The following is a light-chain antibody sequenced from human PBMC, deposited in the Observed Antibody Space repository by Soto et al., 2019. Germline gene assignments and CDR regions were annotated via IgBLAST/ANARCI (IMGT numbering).Light chain of an antibody. Sequence: EIVLTQSPGTLSLSPGERATLSCRASQSVSSSYLAWYQQKPGKAPRLLIYGASSRATGIPDRFSGSGSGTDFTLTISRLEPEDFAVYYCQQYGSSPCTFGQGTKLEI. J-gene: IGKJ2*02. CDR3: QQYGSSPCT. CDR1: QSVSSSY. V-gene: IGKV3-20*01. CDR2: GAS.